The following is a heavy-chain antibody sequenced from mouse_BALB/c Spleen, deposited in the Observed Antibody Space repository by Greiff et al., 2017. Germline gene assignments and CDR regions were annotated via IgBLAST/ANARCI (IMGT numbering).Heavy chain of an antibody. CDR1: GYTFTSYW. Sequence: VQLQQSGAELARPGASVKLSCKASGYTFTSYWMQWVKQRPGQGLEWIGAIYPGDGDTRYTQKFKGKATLTADKSSSTAYMQLSSLASEDSAVYYCARRGYGDAMDYWGQGTSVTVSS. J-gene: IGHJ4*01. CDR3: ARRGYGDAMDY. D-gene: IGHD2-14*01. CDR2: IYPGDGDT. V-gene: IGHV1-87*01.